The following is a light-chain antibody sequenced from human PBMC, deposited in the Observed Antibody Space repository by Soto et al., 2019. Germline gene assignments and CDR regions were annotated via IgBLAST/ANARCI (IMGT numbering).Light chain of an antibody. J-gene: IGKJ5*01. V-gene: IGKV1-9*01. Sequence: DIQLTQSPSFLSASVGDRVTITCRASQGIRNYLAWYQQKPGRAPKLLIYIASTLQSGVPSRFSGSYSGTEFTLTFTVLQPEDFATYDFQESTIYPMTFDQGTRLEIK. CDR3: QESTIYPMT. CDR1: QGIRNY. CDR2: IAS.